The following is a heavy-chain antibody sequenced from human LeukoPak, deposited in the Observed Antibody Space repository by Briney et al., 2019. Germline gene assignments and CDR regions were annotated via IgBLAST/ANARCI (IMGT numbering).Heavy chain of an antibody. J-gene: IGHJ3*02. Sequence: GGSLRLSCAASGFTFSRYWMHWFRQAPGKGLVWVSRINSDGSSTTYADSVKGRFTFARDNAKNTVYLQMDSLRAEDTAVYYCARDISPGGWGDDAFDIWGQGTMVTVSS. CDR3: ARDISPGGWGDDAFDI. D-gene: IGHD3-16*01. CDR1: GFTFSRYW. CDR2: INSDGSST. V-gene: IGHV3-74*03.